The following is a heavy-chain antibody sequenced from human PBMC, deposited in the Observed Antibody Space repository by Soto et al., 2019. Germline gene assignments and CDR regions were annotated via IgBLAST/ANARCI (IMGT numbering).Heavy chain of an antibody. J-gene: IGHJ6*02. CDR3: ARDHKGGYYYYGMDV. V-gene: IGHV3-48*03. CDR1: GFTFSSYE. Sequence: PGGSLRLSCAASGFTFSSYEMNWVRQAPGKGLEWVSYISSSGSTIYYADSVKGRFTISRDNAKNSLYLQMNSLRAEDTAVYYCARDHKGGYYYYGMDVWGQGTTVTSP. CDR2: ISSSGSTI.